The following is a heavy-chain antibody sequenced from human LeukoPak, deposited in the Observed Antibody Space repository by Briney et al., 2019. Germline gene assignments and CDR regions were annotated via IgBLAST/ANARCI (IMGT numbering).Heavy chain of an antibody. J-gene: IGHJ4*02. D-gene: IGHD2-21*02. CDR2: ISYDGSNK. V-gene: IGHV3-30*01. CDR1: GLTFSSYA. Sequence: PGRSLRLSCAASGLTFSSYAMHWVRQAPGKGLEWVAVISYDGSNKYYADSVKGRFTISRGNSKNTLYLQMNSLRAEDTAVYYCARAMVTAMLSFDYWGQGTLVTASS. CDR3: ARAMVTAMLSFDY.